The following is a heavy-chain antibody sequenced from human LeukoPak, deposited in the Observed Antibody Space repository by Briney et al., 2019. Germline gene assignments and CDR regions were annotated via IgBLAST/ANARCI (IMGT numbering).Heavy chain of an antibody. CDR1: GFTFSSYA. J-gene: IGHJ4*02. D-gene: IGHD3-16*02. CDR2: IYSGGST. V-gene: IGHV3-66*01. CDR3: AREESGDYVWGSYRPLGY. Sequence: PGGSLRLSCAASGFTFSSYAMSWVRQAPGKGLEWVSVIYSGGSTYYADSVKGRFTISRDNSKNTLYLQMNSLRAEDTAVYYCAREESGDYVWGSYRPLGYWGQGTLVTVSS.